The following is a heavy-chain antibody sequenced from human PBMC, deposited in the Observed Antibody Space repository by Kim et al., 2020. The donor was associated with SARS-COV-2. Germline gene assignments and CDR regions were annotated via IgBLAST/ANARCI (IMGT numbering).Heavy chain of an antibody. CDR2: INTNTGNP. V-gene: IGHV7-4-1*02. J-gene: IGHJ4*02. D-gene: IGHD3-16*01. Sequence: ASVKVSCKASGYTFTSYAMNWVRQAPGQGLEWMGWINTNTGNPTYAQGFTGRFVFSLDTSVSTAYLQISSLKAEDTAVYYCARAYAPSFMITFGGAHLDIWGQGTLVTVSS. CDR1: GYTFTSYA. CDR3: ARAYAPSFMITFGGAHLDI.